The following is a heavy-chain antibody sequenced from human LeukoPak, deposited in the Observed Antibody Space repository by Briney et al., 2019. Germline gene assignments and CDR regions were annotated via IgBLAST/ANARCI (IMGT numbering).Heavy chain of an antibody. D-gene: IGHD1-26*01. CDR3: ARAGGSYWMGAKFDY. CDR2: ISGSSSST. V-gene: IGHV3-23*01. CDR1: GFTFSSYA. J-gene: IGHJ4*02. Sequence: PGGSLRLSCAASGFTFSSYAMSWVRQAPGKGLEWVSAISGSSSSTYYADSVKGRFTISRDNSKNTLYLQMNSLRAEDTAVYYCARAGGSYWMGAKFDYWGQGSLVTVSS.